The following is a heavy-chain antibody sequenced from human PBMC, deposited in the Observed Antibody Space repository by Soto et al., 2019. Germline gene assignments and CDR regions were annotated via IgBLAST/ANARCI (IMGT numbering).Heavy chain of an antibody. D-gene: IGHD1-26*01. CDR3: AFVGTTGKVY. CDR1: GFTFSAYW. Sequence: RLSCAASGFTFSAYWMNWVRQAPGKGLVWVSRINNDGSSTNYADSVKGRFTISRDNTKNTLYLQMDSLRAEDTAVYYCAFVGTTGKVYWGQGTLVTVSS. V-gene: IGHV3-74*01. J-gene: IGHJ4*02. CDR2: INNDGSST.